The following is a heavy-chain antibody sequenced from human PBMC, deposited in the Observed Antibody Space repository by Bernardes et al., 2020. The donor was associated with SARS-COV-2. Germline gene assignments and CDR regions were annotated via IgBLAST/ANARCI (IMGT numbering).Heavy chain of an antibody. CDR3: ARDVDTAVFDY. V-gene: IGHV3-74*01. Sequence: GGSLSLPCAASGFTFSSYCMHWVRQAPGKGLVWVSRINSDGSSTSYADSVKGRFTISRDNAKNTLYLQMNSLRAEDTAVYYCARDVDTAVFDYWGQGTLVTVSS. CDR2: INSDGSST. J-gene: IGHJ4*02. CDR1: GFTFSSYC. D-gene: IGHD5-18*01.